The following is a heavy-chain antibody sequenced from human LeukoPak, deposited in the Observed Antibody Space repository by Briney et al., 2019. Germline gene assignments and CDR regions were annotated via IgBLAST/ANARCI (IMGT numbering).Heavy chain of an antibody. V-gene: IGHV1-18*03. CDR3: ARGILQLGNWFDP. CDR1: GYTFTSYG. J-gene: IGHJ5*02. D-gene: IGHD6-6*01. Sequence: GASVKVSCKASGYTFTSYGISWVRQAPGQGLEWMGWISAYNGNTNYAQKLQGRVTMTTDTSASTAYMELSSLRSEDMAVYYCARGILQLGNWFDPWGQGTLVTVSS. CDR2: ISAYNGNT.